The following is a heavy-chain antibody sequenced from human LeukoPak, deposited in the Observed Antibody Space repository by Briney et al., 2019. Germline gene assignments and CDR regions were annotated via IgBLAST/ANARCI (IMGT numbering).Heavy chain of an antibody. CDR3: ARHGAMVRGVIAARFDY. D-gene: IGHD3-10*01. Sequence: PSETLSLTCTVSGGSISSYYWSWIRQPPGKGPEWIGYIYTSGSTNYNPSLKSRVTISVDTSKNQFSLKLSSVTAADTAVYYCARHGAMVRGVIAARFDYWGQGTLVTVSS. V-gene: IGHV4-4*09. CDR2: IYTSGST. J-gene: IGHJ4*02. CDR1: GGSISSYY.